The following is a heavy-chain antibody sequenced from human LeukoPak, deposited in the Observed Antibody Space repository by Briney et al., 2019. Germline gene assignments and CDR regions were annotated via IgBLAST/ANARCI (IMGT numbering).Heavy chain of an antibody. J-gene: IGHJ4*02. V-gene: IGHV3-15*01. CDR2: IKSKTDGGTT. CDR3: TTRRVISSSWFAVDY. D-gene: IGHD6-13*01. CDR1: GFTFSDAW. Sequence: GGSLRLSCAASGFTFSDAWMSWVRQAPGKGLEWVGRIKSKTDGGTTDYAAPVKGRFTISRDDSRNTLYLQTNSLKTEDTAVYYCTTRRVISSSWFAVDYWGQGTLVTVSS.